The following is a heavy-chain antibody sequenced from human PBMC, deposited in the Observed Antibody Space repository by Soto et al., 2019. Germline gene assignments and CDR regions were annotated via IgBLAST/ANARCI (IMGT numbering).Heavy chain of an antibody. CDR2: ISSSGSTI. CDR3: ARDLYDFWSGSPTFDY. D-gene: IGHD3-3*01. J-gene: IGHJ4*02. CDR1: GFTFSDYY. V-gene: IGHV3-11*01. Sequence: GGSLRLSCAASGFTFSDYYMSWIRQAPGKGLEWVSYISSSGSTIYYADSVKGRFTISRDNAKNSLYLQMNSLRAEDTAVYYCARDLYDFWSGSPTFDYWGQGTLVTVSS.